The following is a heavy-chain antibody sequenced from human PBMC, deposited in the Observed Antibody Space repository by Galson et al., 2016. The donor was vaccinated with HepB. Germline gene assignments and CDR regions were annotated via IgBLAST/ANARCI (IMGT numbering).Heavy chain of an antibody. Sequence: SETLSLTCSVSGGSVSGHYWNWVRQSPQKRLEWLGYLYSSGGSSYNPSLKGRVSISADTSKNQFSLTLTSVTAADTAVYYCARGAPNEVRYFDKGTFDIWGQGKMVTVSS. J-gene: IGHJ3*02. CDR2: LYSSGGS. CDR1: GGSVSGHY. V-gene: IGHV4-59*02. D-gene: IGHD3-9*01. CDR3: ARGAPNEVRYFDKGTFDI.